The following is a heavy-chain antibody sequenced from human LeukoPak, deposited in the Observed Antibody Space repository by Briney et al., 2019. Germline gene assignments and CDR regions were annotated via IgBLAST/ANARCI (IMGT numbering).Heavy chain of an antibody. J-gene: IGHJ4*02. Sequence: GGSLRLSCAASGFTFSSYEMNWVRQAPGKGLEWVSYISGSGSHTYYADSVKGRFTISRDNAKNSVYLQMNSLRGEDTAVYYCASFYGDSPHFDYWGQGTLVTVSS. D-gene: IGHD4-17*01. CDR2: ISGSGSHT. CDR3: ASFYGDSPHFDY. CDR1: GFTFSSYE. V-gene: IGHV3-48*03.